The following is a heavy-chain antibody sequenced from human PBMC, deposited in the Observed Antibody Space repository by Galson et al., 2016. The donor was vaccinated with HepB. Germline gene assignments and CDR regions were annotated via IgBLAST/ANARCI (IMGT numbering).Heavy chain of an antibody. CDR2: ISFDGSNN. CDR1: GFTFSSYA. D-gene: IGHD3-16*02. J-gene: IGHJ4*02. Sequence: SLRLSCAASGFTFSSYAMHWVRQAPGKGLERVAVISFDGSNNFYADSVKGRFTISRDNSKNTLYLQMNSLRAEDTAVYYCARDDDYVWGTYRYTRTVPQYYFDYWGRGTLVTVSS. V-gene: IGHV3-30-3*01. CDR3: ARDDDYVWGTYRYTRTVPQYYFDY.